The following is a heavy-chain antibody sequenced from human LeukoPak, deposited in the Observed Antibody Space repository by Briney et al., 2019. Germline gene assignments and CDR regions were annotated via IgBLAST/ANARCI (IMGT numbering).Heavy chain of an antibody. D-gene: IGHD1-7*01. CDR3: ARTISRKITGTPRDRNWFDP. V-gene: IGHV1-2*02. CDR2: INPNSGGT. J-gene: IGHJ5*02. Sequence: GSVKVSCKASGYTFTGYYMHWVRQAPGQGLEWMGWINPNSGGTNYAQKFQGRVTMTRDTSISTAYMELSRLRSDDTAVYYCARTISRKITGTPRDRNWFDPWGQGTLVTVSS. CDR1: GYTFTGYY.